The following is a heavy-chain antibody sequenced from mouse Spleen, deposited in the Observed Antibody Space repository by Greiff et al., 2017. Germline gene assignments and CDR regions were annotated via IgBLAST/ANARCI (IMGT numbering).Heavy chain of an antibody. J-gene: IGHJ4*01. D-gene: IGHD2-14*01. CDR3: ARYRYDPYYAMDY. CDR2: IYPGDGDT. Sequence: VQLQQSGPELVKPGASVKISCKASGYTFTNSWMNWVKQRPGKGLEWIGRIYPGDGDTNYNGKFKGKATLTADKSSSTAYMQLSSLTSEDSAVYFCARYRYDPYYAMDYWGQGTSVTVSS. CDR1: GYTFTNSW. V-gene: IGHV1-82*01.